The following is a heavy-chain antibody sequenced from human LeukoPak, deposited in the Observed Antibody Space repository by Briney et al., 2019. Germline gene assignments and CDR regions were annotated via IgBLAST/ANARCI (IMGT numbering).Heavy chain of an antibody. J-gene: IGHJ3*01. V-gene: IGHV1-2*02. D-gene: IGHD1-1*01. Sequence: ASVKVSCKASGYTFTAYAIHWVRQAPGQGLEWMGRINPKSGGTNYAQKFQGRVTMTRDTSISTAYMELSSLTSEDTAIYYCARDGNFDVWGQGTFVTVSS. CDR2: INPKSGGT. CDR1: GYTFTAYA. CDR3: ARDGNFDV.